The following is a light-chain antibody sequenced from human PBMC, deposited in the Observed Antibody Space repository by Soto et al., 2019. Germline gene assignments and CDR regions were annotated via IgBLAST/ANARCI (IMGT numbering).Light chain of an antibody. V-gene: IGLV2-8*01. Sequence: QSALTQPPSASGSPGQSVTISCTGTSSDVGSYNYVSWYQQHPGRAPKLVIYEVDNRPSNVSARFSGSKRGNTASLTISGLQSEDDADYYCLAYGRGGALLFGGGTKLTVL. CDR1: SSDVGSYNY. CDR3: LAYGRGGALL. CDR2: EVD. J-gene: IGLJ3*02.